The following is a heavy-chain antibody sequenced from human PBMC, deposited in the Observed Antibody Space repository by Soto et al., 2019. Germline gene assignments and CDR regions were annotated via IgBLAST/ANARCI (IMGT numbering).Heavy chain of an antibody. CDR3: ATNKNYYDSSGYYPY. CDR1: GFTFSSYG. Sequence: GGSLRLSCAASGFTFSSYGMHWVRQAPGKGLEWVAVISYDGSNKYYADSVKGRFTISRDNSKNTLYLQMNSLRAEDTAVYYCATNKNYYDSSGYYPYWGQGTLVTVSS. J-gene: IGHJ4*02. V-gene: IGHV3-30*03. CDR2: ISYDGSNK. D-gene: IGHD3-22*01.